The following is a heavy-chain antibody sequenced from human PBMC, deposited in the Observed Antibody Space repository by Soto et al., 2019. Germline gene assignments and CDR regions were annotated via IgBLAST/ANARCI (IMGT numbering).Heavy chain of an antibody. CDR2: VGQDGSET. CDR1: GFTYSNNW. Sequence: PGGSLRLSCAASGFTYSNNWMHWVRRVPGRVVVWVFGVGQDGSETSDADFMKGRFNISRDNAKNSVYLKMKSQRAEDTAVYYCGRVVEYWGHGTLVTVSA. CDR3: GRVVEY. J-gene: IGHJ4*01. V-gene: IGHV3-74*01.